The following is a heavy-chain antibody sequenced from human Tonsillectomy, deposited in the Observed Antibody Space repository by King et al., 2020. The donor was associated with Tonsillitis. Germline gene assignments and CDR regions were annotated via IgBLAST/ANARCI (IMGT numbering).Heavy chain of an antibody. J-gene: IGHJ2*01. D-gene: IGHD6-19*01. CDR3: ARLAGENFDL. V-gene: IGHV4-59*01. CDR1: GGSISSYY. Sequence: QLQESGPGLVKPSETLSLTCTVSGGSISSYYWSWIRQPPGKGLEWLGYIYYSGSTNYNPSLKSRVTISVDTSKNQFSLKLSSVTAADTAVYYCARLAGENFDLWGRGTLVTVSS. CDR2: IYYSGST.